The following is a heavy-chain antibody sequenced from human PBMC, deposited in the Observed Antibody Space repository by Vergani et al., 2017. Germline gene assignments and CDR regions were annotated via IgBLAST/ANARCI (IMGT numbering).Heavy chain of an antibody. V-gene: IGHV3-9*01. Sequence: EVQLVESGGGLVQPGRSLRLSCAATGFPFDDYAMHWVRQAPGKGLEWVSGISWNSGSIGYADSVKGRFTISRDNAKNSLYLQMNSLRAEDTALYYCARVVSGYDYWGQGTLVTVSS. CDR1: GFPFDDYA. CDR2: ISWNSGSI. D-gene: IGHD1-14*01. J-gene: IGHJ4*02. CDR3: ARVVSGYDY.